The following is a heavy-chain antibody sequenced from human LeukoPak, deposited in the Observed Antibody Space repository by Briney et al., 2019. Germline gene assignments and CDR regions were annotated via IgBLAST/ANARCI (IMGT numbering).Heavy chain of an antibody. Sequence: ASVKVSCKVSGYTLTELSMHWVRQAPGKGLEWMGGFDPEGGETIYAQKFQGRVTMTEDTSTDTAYMELSSLRSEDTAVYYCATDGYTYNWFDPWGQGTLVTVSS. J-gene: IGHJ5*02. CDR3: ATDGYTYNWFDP. D-gene: IGHD6-13*01. CDR1: GYTLTELS. CDR2: FDPEGGET. V-gene: IGHV1-24*01.